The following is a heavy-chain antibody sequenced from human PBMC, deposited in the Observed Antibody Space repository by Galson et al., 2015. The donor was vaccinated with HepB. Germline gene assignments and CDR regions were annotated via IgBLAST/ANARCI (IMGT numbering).Heavy chain of an antibody. Sequence: SLRLSCAASGFTFSSYAMHWVRQAPGKGLEWVAVISYDGSNKYYADSVKGRFTISRDNSKNTLYLQMNSLRAEDTAVYYCARVKTVTTPADFQHWGQGTLVTVSS. D-gene: IGHD4-17*01. CDR1: GFTFSSYA. CDR2: ISYDGSNK. V-gene: IGHV3-30*04. CDR3: ARVKTVTTPADFQH. J-gene: IGHJ1*01.